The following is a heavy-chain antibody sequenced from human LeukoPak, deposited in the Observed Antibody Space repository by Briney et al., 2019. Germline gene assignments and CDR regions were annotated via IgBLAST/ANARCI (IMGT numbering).Heavy chain of an antibody. CDR1: GYSFTSYW. V-gene: IGHV5-51*01. CDR3: ARQYSSSWYDDDAFDI. D-gene: IGHD6-13*01. Sequence: PGESLKISCKGSGYSFTSYWIGWVRQMPGKGLEWMGIIYPGDSNTRYSPSFQGQVTISADKSISTAYLQWSSLKASDTAMYYCARQYSSSWYDDDAFDIWGQGTMVTVSS. CDR2: IYPGDSNT. J-gene: IGHJ3*02.